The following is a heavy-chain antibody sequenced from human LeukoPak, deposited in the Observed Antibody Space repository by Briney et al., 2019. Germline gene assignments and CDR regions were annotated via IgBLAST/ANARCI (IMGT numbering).Heavy chain of an antibody. J-gene: IGHJ4*02. CDR3: ARDWDENSHY. CDR1: GGTFSSYS. D-gene: IGHD2/OR15-2a*01. Sequence: SVKVSCKASGGTFSSYSISWVRQAPGQGLEWMGRIIPVFGVANYAQKFQGRVTITADKSTSTAYMELSSLRSEDTAMYYCARDWDENSHYWGQGTLVTVSS. CDR2: IIPVFGVA. V-gene: IGHV1-69*04.